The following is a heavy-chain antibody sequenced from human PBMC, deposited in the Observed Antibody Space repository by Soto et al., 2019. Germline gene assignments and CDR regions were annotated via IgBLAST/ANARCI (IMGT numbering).Heavy chain of an antibody. CDR2: IYYSGST. J-gene: IGHJ4*02. CDR1: GGSISSYC. Sequence: SETLSLTCTVSGGSISSYCWSWIRQPPGKGLEWIGYIYYSGSTNYNPSLKSRVTISVDTSKNQFSPKLSSVTAADTAVYYCVRGIAAAGGFDYWGQGTLVTVSS. V-gene: IGHV4-59*01. D-gene: IGHD6-13*01. CDR3: VRGIAAAGGFDY.